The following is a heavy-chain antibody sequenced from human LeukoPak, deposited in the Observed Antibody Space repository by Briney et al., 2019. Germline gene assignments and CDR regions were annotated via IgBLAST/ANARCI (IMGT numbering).Heavy chain of an antibody. CDR2: IYYSGST. CDR1: GGSISTYY. CDR3: ARAYCSGGSCYSSRGMFDP. Sequence: SETLSLTCTVSGGSISTYYWSWIRQSPGKGLESIGYIYYSGSTNYNPSLKSRVTISVDTSKNQFSLKLSSVTAADTAVHYCARAYCSGGSCYSSRGMFDPWGQGTLVTVSS. V-gene: IGHV4-59*01. D-gene: IGHD2-15*01. J-gene: IGHJ5*02.